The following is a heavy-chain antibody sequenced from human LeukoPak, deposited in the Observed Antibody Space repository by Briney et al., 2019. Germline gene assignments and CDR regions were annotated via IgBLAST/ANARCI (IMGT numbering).Heavy chain of an antibody. CDR1: GGSISSYY. Sequence: TSETLSLTCTVSGGSISSYYWSWIRQPPGKGLEWIGYIYYSGSTNYNPSLKSRVTISVDTSKNQFSLKLSSVTAADTAVYYCARGVGAAAGPFFDYWGQGTLVTVSS. CDR3: ARGVGAAAGPFFDY. V-gene: IGHV4-59*01. J-gene: IGHJ4*02. D-gene: IGHD6-13*01. CDR2: IYYSGST.